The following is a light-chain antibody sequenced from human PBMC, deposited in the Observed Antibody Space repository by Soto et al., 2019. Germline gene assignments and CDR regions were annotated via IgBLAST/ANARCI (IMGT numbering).Light chain of an antibody. CDR3: QQRSNWPST. CDR1: QSVSSD. J-gene: IGKJ4*01. V-gene: IGKV3-11*01. CDR2: DAS. Sequence: EIVLTQAQATLSLSPGERATLSCRASQSVSSDLAWYQQKPGQAPRLLIYDASNRATGIQARFSGSGSGTDFTLTIRSLEPEDFAVYYCQQRSNWPSTFGGGTKVQIK.